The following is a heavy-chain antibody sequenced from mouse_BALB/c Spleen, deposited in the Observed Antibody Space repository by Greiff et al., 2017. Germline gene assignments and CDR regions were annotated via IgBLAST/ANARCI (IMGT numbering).Heavy chain of an antibody. Sequence: EVQLVESGGGLVKPGGSLKLSCAASGFTFSSSTMSWVRQTPEKRLEWVATISSGGSYTYYPDSVKGRFTISRDNAKNTLYLQMSSLKSEDTAMYYCTREGGSSPYYFDYWGQGTTLTVSS. CDR3: TREGGSSPYYFDY. CDR1: GFTFSSST. CDR2: ISSGGSYT. D-gene: IGHD1-1*01. J-gene: IGHJ2*01. V-gene: IGHV5-6-4*01.